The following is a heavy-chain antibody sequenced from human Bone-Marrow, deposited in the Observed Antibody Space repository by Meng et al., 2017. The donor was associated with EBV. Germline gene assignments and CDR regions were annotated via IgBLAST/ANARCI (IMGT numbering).Heavy chain of an antibody. Sequence: QVPLQGSGPGLVKPSQTLSLTCAVSGGSISSGGYYWSWIRQPPGKGLEWIGYIFYSGSTYYNPSLKSRVTMSVDTPKNQFSLKLTSVTAADTAVYYCARSSTGGSGIPNLFDPWGQGTLVTVSS. CDR2: IFYSGST. CDR3: ARSSTGGSGIPNLFDP. D-gene: IGHD3-10*01. J-gene: IGHJ5*02. V-gene: IGHV4-30-4*01. CDR1: GGSISSGGYY.